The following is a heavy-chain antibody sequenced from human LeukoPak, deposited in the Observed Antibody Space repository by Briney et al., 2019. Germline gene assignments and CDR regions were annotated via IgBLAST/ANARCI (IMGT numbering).Heavy chain of an antibody. J-gene: IGHJ3*02. D-gene: IGHD2-2*01. Sequence: GASVKVSCKASGYTFTGYYMHWVRQAPGQRLEWMGRINPNSGGTNYAQKFQGRVTMTRDTSISTAYMELSRLRSDDTAVYYCAVEASTRRSNDAFDIWGQGTMVTVSS. CDR2: INPNSGGT. CDR1: GYTFTGYY. CDR3: AVEASTRRSNDAFDI. V-gene: IGHV1-2*06.